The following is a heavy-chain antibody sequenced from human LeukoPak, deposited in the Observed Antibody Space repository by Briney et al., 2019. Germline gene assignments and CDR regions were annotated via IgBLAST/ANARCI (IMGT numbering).Heavy chain of an antibody. CDR3: ARDPGGYFDS. J-gene: IGHJ4*02. CDR2: IIPVFGST. V-gene: IGHV1-69*05. Sequence: SVKVSCKASGGTFSSYDFSWVRQAPGQGLEWMGGIIPVFGSTNYAQKFQGRVRITMDDSTSTIYMELSSLRSEDTAVYYCARDPGGYFDSWGQGTLVTVSS. D-gene: IGHD3-10*01. CDR1: GGTFSSYD.